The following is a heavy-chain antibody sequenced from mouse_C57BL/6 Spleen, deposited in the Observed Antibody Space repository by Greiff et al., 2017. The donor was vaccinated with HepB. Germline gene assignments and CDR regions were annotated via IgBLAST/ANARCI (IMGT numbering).Heavy chain of an antibody. J-gene: IGHJ2*01. CDR1: GFNIKNTY. CDR3: ARLYDGYFDYFDY. CDR2: IDPANGNT. Sequence: EVQRVESVAELVRPGASVKLSCTASGFNIKNTYMHWVKQRPEQGLEWIGRIDPANGNTKYAPKFQGKATITADTSSNTAYLQLSSLTSEDTAIYYCARLYDGYFDYFDYWGQGTTLTVSS. V-gene: IGHV14-3*01. D-gene: IGHD2-3*01.